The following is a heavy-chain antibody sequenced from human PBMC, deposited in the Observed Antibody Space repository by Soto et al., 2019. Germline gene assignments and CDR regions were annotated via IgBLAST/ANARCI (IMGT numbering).Heavy chain of an antibody. CDR3: AKAGEGIAVAGTWYFDL. J-gene: IGHJ2*01. D-gene: IGHD6-19*01. CDR2: ISGSGGST. V-gene: IGHV3-23*01. CDR1: GFTFSSYA. Sequence: GGSLRLSCAASGFTFSSYAMSWVRQAPGKGLEWVSAISGSGGSTYYADFVKGRFTISRDNSKNTLYLQMNSLRAEDTAVYYCAKAGEGIAVAGTWYFDLWGRGTLVTVSS.